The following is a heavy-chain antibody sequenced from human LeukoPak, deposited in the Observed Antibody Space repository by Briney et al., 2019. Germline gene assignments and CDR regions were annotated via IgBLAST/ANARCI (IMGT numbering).Heavy chain of an antibody. CDR3: ARYDYGDYEPEVGFDY. D-gene: IGHD4-17*01. Sequence: ASVKVSCKASGYXFTSYYMHWVRQAPGQGLEWMGIINPSGGSTSYAQKFQGRVTMTRDTSTSTVYMELSSLRSEDTAVYYCARYDYGDYEPEVGFDYWGQGTLVTVSS. V-gene: IGHV1-46*01. J-gene: IGHJ4*02. CDR2: INPSGGST. CDR1: GYXFTSYY.